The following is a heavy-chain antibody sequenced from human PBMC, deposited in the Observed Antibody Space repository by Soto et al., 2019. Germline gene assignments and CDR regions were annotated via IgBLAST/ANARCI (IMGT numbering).Heavy chain of an antibody. Sequence: GRSLRLSCAASGFTFSSYAMSWARQAPGKGLEWVSVLSGSGGSTYYADSVKGRFTISRDNSKNTLYLQMNSLRAEDTAVYYCAKDLQSGQILLLYWGQGTVVTVSS. V-gene: IGHV3-23*01. CDR2: LSGSGGST. CDR3: AKDLQSGQILLLY. J-gene: IGHJ4*02. D-gene: IGHD1-26*01. CDR1: GFTFSSYA.